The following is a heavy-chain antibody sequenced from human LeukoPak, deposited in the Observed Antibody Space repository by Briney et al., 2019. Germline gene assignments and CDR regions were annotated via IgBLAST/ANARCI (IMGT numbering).Heavy chain of an antibody. Sequence: GGTLRLSCAASGFTFSSYGMSWVRQAPGKGLEWVSAISGSGGSTYYADSVKGRFTISRDNSKNTLYLQMNSLRAEDTAVYYCARRAGAYTHPYDYWGQGTLVTVSS. CDR3: ARRAGAYTHPYDY. J-gene: IGHJ4*02. CDR2: ISGSGGST. CDR1: GFTFSSYG. D-gene: IGHD3-16*01. V-gene: IGHV3-23*01.